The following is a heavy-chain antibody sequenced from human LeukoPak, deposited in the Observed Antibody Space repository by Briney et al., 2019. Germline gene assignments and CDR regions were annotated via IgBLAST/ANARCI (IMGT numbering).Heavy chain of an antibody. CDR1: GYTLTELS. D-gene: IGHD1/OR15-1a*01. J-gene: IGHJ3*02. CDR2: FDPEDGET. Sequence: GASVNVSCKVSGYTLTELSMHWVRQAPGKGLEWMGGFDPEDGETIYAQKFQGRVTMTEDTSTDTAYMELSSLRSEDTAVYYCATPGRLGQGAFDIWGQGTMVTVSS. CDR3: ATPGRLGQGAFDI. V-gene: IGHV1-24*01.